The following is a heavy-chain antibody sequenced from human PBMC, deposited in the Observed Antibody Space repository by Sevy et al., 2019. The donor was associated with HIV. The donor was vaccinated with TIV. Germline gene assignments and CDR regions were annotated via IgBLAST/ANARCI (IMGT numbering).Heavy chain of an antibody. CDR3: ARTVNAGGGVVPAANYYYYGMDV. D-gene: IGHD2-2*01. CDR1: GFTFSSYA. Sequence: GGSLRLSCAASGFTFSSYAMSWVRQAPGKGLEWVSAIDGKGRSTHYGDSVKGRFTISRDNSKNTLYLQMNSLRAEDTAVYYCARTVNAGGGVVPAANYYYYGMDVWGQGTTVTVSS. V-gene: IGHV3-23*01. J-gene: IGHJ6*02. CDR2: IDGKGRST.